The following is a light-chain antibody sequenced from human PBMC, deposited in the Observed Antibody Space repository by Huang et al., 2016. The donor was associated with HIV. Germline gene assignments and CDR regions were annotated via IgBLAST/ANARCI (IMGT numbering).Light chain of an antibody. CDR2: SAS. Sequence: AIRITQSPSSLSASTGDKVTITCRASQDVSKYLACDQQKPGRAPNLVMYSASTLQGGVPSRFSGNGSATDFSLNINCLQSEDFATYYCQQYYLYPGTFGKGTKVEI. CDR3: QQYYLYPGT. J-gene: IGKJ1*01. V-gene: IGKV1-8*01. CDR1: QDVSKY.